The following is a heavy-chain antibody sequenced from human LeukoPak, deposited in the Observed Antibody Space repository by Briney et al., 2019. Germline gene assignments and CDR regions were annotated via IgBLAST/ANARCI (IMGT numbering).Heavy chain of an antibody. J-gene: IGHJ4*02. D-gene: IGHD3-9*01. Sequence: GASVKVSCKASGYTFTSYGISWVRQAPGQGLEWMGWISAYNGNTNYAQKLQGRVTMTTDTSTSTAYMELRSLRSDDTAVYYCARDRGYYDILTGYYYFDYWGQGTLVTVSS. CDR2: ISAYNGNT. CDR3: ARDRGYYDILTGYYYFDY. CDR1: GYTFTSYG. V-gene: IGHV1-18*01.